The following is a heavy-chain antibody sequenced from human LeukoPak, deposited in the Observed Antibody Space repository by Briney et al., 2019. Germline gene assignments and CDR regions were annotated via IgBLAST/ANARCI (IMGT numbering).Heavy chain of an antibody. CDR3: ARAFYYDSSGYSGY. J-gene: IGHJ4*02. CDR1: GYTFTSYD. CDR2: INPNSGGT. D-gene: IGHD3-22*01. V-gene: IGHV1-2*02. Sequence: ASVKVSCKASGYTFTSYDINWVRQATGQGLEWMGWINPNSGGTNYAQKFQGRVTMTRDTSISTAYMELRSLRSDDTAVYYCARAFYYDSSGYSGYWGQGTLVTVSS.